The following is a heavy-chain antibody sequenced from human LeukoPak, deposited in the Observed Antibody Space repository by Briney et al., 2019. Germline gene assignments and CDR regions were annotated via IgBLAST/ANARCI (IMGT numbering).Heavy chain of an antibody. CDR1: GYTFTSYA. D-gene: IGHD5-18*01. CDR2: INAGNGNT. V-gene: IGHV1-3*01. CDR3: ARYTAMVNFDY. Sequence: GASVKVSCKASGYTFTSYAIHWVRQAPGQSLEWMGWINAGNGNTKYSQNFQDRVTITRDTSASTAYMELSSLRSEDTAVYYCARYTAMVNFDYWGQRTLVTVSS. J-gene: IGHJ4*02.